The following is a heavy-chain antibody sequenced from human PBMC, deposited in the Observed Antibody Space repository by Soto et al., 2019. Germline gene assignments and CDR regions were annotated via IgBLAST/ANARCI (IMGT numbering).Heavy chain of an antibody. CDR1: GFTFSSYA. D-gene: IGHD3-22*01. J-gene: IGHJ4*02. CDR3: VKVNHYYDTDH. Sequence: GGSLRLSCSASGFTFSSYAMHWVRQAPGKGLEYVSAISSNGGSTYYADSVKGRFTISRDNSKNTLYLQMSSLRAEDSAVYYCVKVNHYYDTDHWGQGTLVTVSS. CDR2: ISSNGGST. V-gene: IGHV3-64D*06.